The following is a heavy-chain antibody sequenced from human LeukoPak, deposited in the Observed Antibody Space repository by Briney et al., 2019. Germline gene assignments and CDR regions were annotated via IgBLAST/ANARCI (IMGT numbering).Heavy chain of an antibody. D-gene: IGHD1-1*01. CDR3: ARGPSTTGTTDWFDP. V-gene: IGHV4-30-2*01. CDR1: GGSISSGGYY. CDR2: IYRSGST. Sequence: SETLSLTCTVSGGSISSGGYYWSWIRQPPGKGLEWIGYIYRSGSTYYNPSLKSRVTISVDRSKNQSSLKLSSVTAADTAVYYCARGPSTTGTTDWFDPWGQGTLVTVSS. J-gene: IGHJ5*02.